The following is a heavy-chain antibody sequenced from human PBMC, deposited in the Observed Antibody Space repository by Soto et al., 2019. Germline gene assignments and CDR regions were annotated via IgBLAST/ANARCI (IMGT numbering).Heavy chain of an antibody. CDR2: IYYSGST. Sequence: PSETLSLTCTVSGGSISSGGYYWSWIRQPPGKGLEWIGYIYYSGSTNYNPSLKSRVTISVDTSKNQFSLKLSSVTAADTAVYYCARDLSAGYYYYVDVWGKGTTVTVSS. CDR3: ARDLSAGYYYYVDV. CDR1: GGSISSGGYY. J-gene: IGHJ6*03. V-gene: IGHV4-61*08.